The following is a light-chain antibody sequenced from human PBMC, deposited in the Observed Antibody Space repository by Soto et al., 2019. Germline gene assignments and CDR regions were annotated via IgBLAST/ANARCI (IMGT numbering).Light chain of an antibody. CDR3: QVSYSAIS. CDR2: GAS. Sequence: DVRMTQSPSSLSASVGDTITITCRASRTINTYLNWFQQKPGEPPRLLIYGASTLHDGVPSRFSGSGSGADFARNISRLHPADSARYHGQVSYSAISFGGGTKVEIK. V-gene: IGKV1-39*01. CDR1: RTINTY. J-gene: IGKJ4*01.